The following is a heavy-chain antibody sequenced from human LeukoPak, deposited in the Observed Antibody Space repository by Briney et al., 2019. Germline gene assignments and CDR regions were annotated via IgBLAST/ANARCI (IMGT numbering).Heavy chain of an antibody. J-gene: IGHJ4*02. CDR1: GGSIRSSSYY. Sequence: SETLSLTCTVSGGSIRSSSYYWGWIRQPPGRGLEWIGSIYYSGNTYYNPSLKSRVTISVDTSKNQFSLKLSSVTAADTAVYYCVRDRSRPNPFFDSWGQGTLVTVSS. V-gene: IGHV4-39*02. D-gene: IGHD6-13*01. CDR2: IYYSGNT. CDR3: VRDRSRPNPFFDS.